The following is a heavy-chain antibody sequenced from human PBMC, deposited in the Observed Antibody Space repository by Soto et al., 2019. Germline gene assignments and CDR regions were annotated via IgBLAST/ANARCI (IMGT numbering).Heavy chain of an antibody. CDR1: GGSISSYY. CDR3: ARATWYYDFWSGYSSPNNWFDP. D-gene: IGHD3-3*01. CDR2: IYYSGST. J-gene: IGHJ5*02. Sequence: SETLSLTCTVSGGSISSYYWSWIRQPPGKGLEWIGYIYYSGSTNYNPSLKSRVTISVDTSKNQFSLKLSSVTAADTAVYYCARATWYYDFWSGYSSPNNWFDPWGQGTLVTVSS. V-gene: IGHV4-59*01.